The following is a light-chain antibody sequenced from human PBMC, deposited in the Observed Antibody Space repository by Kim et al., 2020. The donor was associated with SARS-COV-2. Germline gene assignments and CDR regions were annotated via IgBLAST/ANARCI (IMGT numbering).Light chain of an antibody. CDR3: QQYGGSPSWT. CDR1: ETIRTGF. CDR2: GAS. V-gene: IGKV3-20*01. J-gene: IGKJ1*01. Sequence: PGERATLSCRASETIRTGFLAWYQQKPGQAPRLLMYGASRRATGVPDRFSGSGSGTDFTLTISRLEPEDFAVYYCQQYGGSPSWTFGQGTKVDIK.